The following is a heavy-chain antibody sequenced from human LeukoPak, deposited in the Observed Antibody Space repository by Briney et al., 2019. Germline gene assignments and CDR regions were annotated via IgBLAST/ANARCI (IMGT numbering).Heavy chain of an antibody. CDR1: GGSFSGYY. CDR2: INHSGST. V-gene: IGHV4-34*01. J-gene: IGHJ4*02. D-gene: IGHD4-17*01. Sequence: SETLSLTCAVYGGSFSGYYWSWIRQPPGKGLEWIGEINHSGSTNYNPSLKSRVTISVDTSKNQFSLKLSSVTAADTAVYYCARISAGDRGRHTVAMMIDYWGQGTLVTVSS. CDR3: ARISAGDRGRHTVAMMIDY.